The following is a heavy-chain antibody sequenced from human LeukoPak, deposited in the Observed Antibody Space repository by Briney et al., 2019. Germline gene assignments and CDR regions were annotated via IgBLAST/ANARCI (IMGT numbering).Heavy chain of an antibody. D-gene: IGHD6-13*01. CDR2: VTGSGGGT. Sequence: GGSLRLSCAASGXTFSNYAMSWVRQAPGKGLEWVSVVTGSGGGTDYADSVKGRFTISRDNSTNTLYLQMNSLRAEDTAVYYCAKLYTSRWYNDYWGQGTLVTVSS. CDR1: GXTFSNYA. V-gene: IGHV3-23*01. CDR3: AKLYTSRWYNDY. J-gene: IGHJ4*02.